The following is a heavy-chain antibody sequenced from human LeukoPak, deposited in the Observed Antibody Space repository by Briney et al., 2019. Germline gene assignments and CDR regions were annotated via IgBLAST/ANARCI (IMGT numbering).Heavy chain of an antibody. CDR3: ARVDYYDSSGYRGTFDY. J-gene: IGHJ4*02. CDR2: ISSSGSTI. V-gene: IGHV3-48*03. CDR1: GFTFSSYE. Sequence: GGSLRLSCAAPGFTFSSYEMNWVRQAPGKGLEWVSHISSSGSTIYYADSVKGRFTISRDNSKNTLYLQMNSLRAEDTAVYYCARVDYYDSSGYRGTFDYWGQGTLVTVSS. D-gene: IGHD3-22*01.